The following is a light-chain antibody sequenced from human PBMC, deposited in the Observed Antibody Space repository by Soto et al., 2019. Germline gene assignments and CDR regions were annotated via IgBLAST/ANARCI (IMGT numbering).Light chain of an antibody. CDR2: AAS. V-gene: IGKV1-39*01. J-gene: IGKJ4*01. Sequence: DIQMTQSPSSLSASVGDRVTITCRASQSISSYLNWYQQKPGKAPKLLIYAASSLQSGVPSRFSGSGSGTYFTLTISRLQPEDFATYYCHRSYSTPLTFGGGTKVEIK. CDR1: QSISSY. CDR3: HRSYSTPLT.